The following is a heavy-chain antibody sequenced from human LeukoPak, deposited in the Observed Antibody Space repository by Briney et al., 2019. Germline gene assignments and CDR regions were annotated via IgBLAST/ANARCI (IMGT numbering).Heavy chain of an antibody. J-gene: IGHJ4*02. V-gene: IGHV4-59*01. CDR1: GGSISTYY. D-gene: IGHD3-10*01. Sequence: PSETLSLTCTVSGGSISTYYWSWIRQPPGERLEGIGYIDYSGDTNYNPSLNSRVTISVDTSKNQVSLKLNSLTAADTAVYYCARSTYYGSGNDFWGQGILVTVSS. CDR2: IDYSGDT. CDR3: ARSTYYGSGNDF.